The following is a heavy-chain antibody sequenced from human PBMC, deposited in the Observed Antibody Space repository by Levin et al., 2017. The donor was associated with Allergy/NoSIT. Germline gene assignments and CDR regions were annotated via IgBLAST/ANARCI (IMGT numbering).Heavy chain of an antibody. CDR2: INTNTGNP. V-gene: IGHV7-4-1*02. J-gene: IGHJ4*02. CDR1: GYSFASYG. D-gene: IGHD2-21*01. CDR3: ARAAAYCGNECDKNVDY. Sequence: ASVKVSCKASGYSFASYGLNWVRQAPGQGLEWMGWINTNTGNPTYAQGFTGRFVFYLDTSVSTAYLQISSLKAEDTAVYFCARAAAYCGNECDKNVDYWGQGTLVTVSS.